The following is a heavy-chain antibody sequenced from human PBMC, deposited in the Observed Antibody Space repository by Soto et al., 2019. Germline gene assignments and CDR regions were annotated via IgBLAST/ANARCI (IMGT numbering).Heavy chain of an antibody. Sequence: QVQLEESGPGLVKPSGTLSLTCTVSGGSISSTNWWSWVRQPPGKGLEWIGEIYHTGSTNYNPSLKRRVSISMDKSKNQFSLRLSSVTAADTAVYYCARDQGSVGSFDYWGQGALVTVSS. CDR2: IYHTGST. J-gene: IGHJ4*02. V-gene: IGHV4-4*02. D-gene: IGHD6-19*01. CDR1: GGSISSTNW. CDR3: ARDQGSVGSFDY.